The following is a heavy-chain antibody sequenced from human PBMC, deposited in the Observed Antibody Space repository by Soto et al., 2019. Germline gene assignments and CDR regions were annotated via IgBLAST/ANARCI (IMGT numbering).Heavy chain of an antibody. CDR2: IWYDGSNK. V-gene: IGHV3-33*01. Sequence: PGGSLRLSCAASGFTFSSYGMHWFRQAPGKGLEWVAVIWYDGSNKYYADSVKGRFTISRDNSKNTLYLQMNSLRAEDTAVYYCARDLVGYYDSSGYLGYWGQGTLVTVSS. CDR3: ARDLVGYYDSSGYLGY. D-gene: IGHD3-22*01. CDR1: GFTFSSYG. J-gene: IGHJ4*02.